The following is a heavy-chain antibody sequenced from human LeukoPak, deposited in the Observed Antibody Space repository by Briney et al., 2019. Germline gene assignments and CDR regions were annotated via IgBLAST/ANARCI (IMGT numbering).Heavy chain of an antibody. J-gene: IGHJ5*02. CDR3: ARHLSVGYCSSTSCYEAFNWFDP. CDR1: GGSFSGYY. CDR2: INHSGST. D-gene: IGHD2-2*01. V-gene: IGHV4-34*01. Sequence: SETLSLTCAVYGGSFSGYYWSWIRQPPGKGLEWSGEINHSGSTNYNPSLKSRVTISVDTSKNQFSLKLSSVTAADTAVYYCARHLSVGYCSSTSCYEAFNWFDPWGPGTLVTVSS.